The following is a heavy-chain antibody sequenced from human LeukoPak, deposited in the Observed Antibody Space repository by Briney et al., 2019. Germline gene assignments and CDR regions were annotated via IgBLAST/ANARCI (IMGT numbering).Heavy chain of an antibody. Sequence: SETLSLTCTVSGGSVSSYYWSWIRQPPGKGLEWIGYIYYSGSTNYNPSLKSRVTISVDTSKNQFSLKLSSVTAADTAVYYCARDRDASYDFWSGYPKTDAFDIWGQGTMVTVSS. CDR3: ARDRDASYDFWSGYPKTDAFDI. CDR2: IYYSGST. D-gene: IGHD3-3*01. J-gene: IGHJ3*02. V-gene: IGHV4-59*02. CDR1: GGSVSSYY.